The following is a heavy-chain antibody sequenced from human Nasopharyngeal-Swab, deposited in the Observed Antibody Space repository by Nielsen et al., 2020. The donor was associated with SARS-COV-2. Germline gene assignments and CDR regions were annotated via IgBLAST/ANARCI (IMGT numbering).Heavy chain of an antibody. CDR2: MNPNSGNT. CDR3: ARAIDYDSSGYVLQKDAFDI. J-gene: IGHJ3*02. CDR1: GYTFTSYD. D-gene: IGHD3-22*01. Sequence: ASVKVSCKASGYTFTSYDINWVRRATGQGLEWMGWMNPNSGNTGYAQKFQGRVTMTRNTSISTAYMELSSLRSEDTAVYYCARAIDYDSSGYVLQKDAFDIWGQGTMVTVSS. V-gene: IGHV1-8*01.